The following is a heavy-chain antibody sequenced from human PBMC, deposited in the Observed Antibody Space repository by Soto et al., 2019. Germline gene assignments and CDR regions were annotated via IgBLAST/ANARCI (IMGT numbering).Heavy chain of an antibody. D-gene: IGHD6-13*01. V-gene: IGHV3-48*02. CDR3: VRDYSFGFDY. CDR1: GFTFSSYS. CDR2: IWSASNI. J-gene: IGHJ4*02. Sequence: EVQLVESGGGLAQPGGSLRLSCAASGFTFSSYSVNWVRQAPGKGLELVSNIWSASNINYADSVKGRFTVSRDNPKTPLSLQMNGLRDEDTAVYYCVRDYSFGFDYWGQGILVTVSS.